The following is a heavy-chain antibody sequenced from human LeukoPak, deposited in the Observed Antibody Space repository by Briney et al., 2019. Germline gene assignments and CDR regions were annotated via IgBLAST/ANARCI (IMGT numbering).Heavy chain of an antibody. CDR1: GFTFSSYW. Sequence: GGSLRLSCAASGFTFSSYWMHWVRQAPGKGLEWVSAISGSGGSTYYADSVKGRFTISRDNSKNTLYLQMNSLRAEDTAVYYCAKDRGYNWNDEGWFDPWGQGTLVTVSS. CDR3: AKDRGYNWNDEGWFDP. V-gene: IGHV3-23*01. D-gene: IGHD1-1*01. J-gene: IGHJ5*02. CDR2: ISGSGGST.